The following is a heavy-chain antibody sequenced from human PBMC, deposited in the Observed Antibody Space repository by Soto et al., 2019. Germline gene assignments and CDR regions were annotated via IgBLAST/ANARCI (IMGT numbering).Heavy chain of an antibody. Sequence: PSETLSLTCTVSAGSASHGSYYWSWIRQSHRKGLQWIAYISYTESTNYSPSLKRRVTISVDTSKYQFSLRLSSVPAADTGAPYCAAVGFGVVNPFGYWGQGTLVIVSS. CDR1: AGSASHGSYY. CDR3: AAVGFGVVNPFGY. V-gene: IGHV4-61*01. CDR2: ISYTEST. J-gene: IGHJ4*02. D-gene: IGHD3-3*01.